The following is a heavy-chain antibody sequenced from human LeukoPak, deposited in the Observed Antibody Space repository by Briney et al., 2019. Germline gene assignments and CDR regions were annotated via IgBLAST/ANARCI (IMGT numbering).Heavy chain of an antibody. J-gene: IGHJ4*02. CDR3: ARVTVAGTTFMDY. Sequence: ASVKVSCKASGYTFTDYYIHWVRQAPGQGLEWMGWINPNSGGTNYALKFQGRVTMTRDTSISTAYMELSSLRSEDTAVYYCARVTVAGTTFMDYWGQGTLVTVPS. CDR1: GYTFTDYY. V-gene: IGHV1-2*02. D-gene: IGHD6-19*01. CDR2: INPNSGGT.